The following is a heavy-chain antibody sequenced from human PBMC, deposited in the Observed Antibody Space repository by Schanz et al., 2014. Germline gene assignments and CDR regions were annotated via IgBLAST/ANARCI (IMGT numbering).Heavy chain of an antibody. D-gene: IGHD5-12*01. CDR3: ARDEGRDGYNLAFDV. CDR2: IYINAGST. Sequence: VQLVESGGGLIQPGGSLRLSCAVSGFTVSSNYMSWVRQAPGRGLEWVSTIYINAGSTRYADSVKGRFIISRDSSKNTLFLQMNSLRPEDTAVYFCARDEGRDGYNLAFDVWGQGTLVTVSS. J-gene: IGHJ3*01. CDR1: GFTVSSNY. V-gene: IGHV3-53*01.